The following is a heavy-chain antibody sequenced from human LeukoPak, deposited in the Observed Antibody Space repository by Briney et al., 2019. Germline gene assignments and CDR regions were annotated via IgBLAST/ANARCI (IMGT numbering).Heavy chain of an antibody. CDR2: ISYDGSNK. V-gene: IGHV3-30*04. J-gene: IGHJ4*02. D-gene: IGHD2-21*02. Sequence: GGSLRLSCAASGFTFSSYTMNWVRQAPGKGLEWVAVISYDGSNKYYADSVKGRFTISRDNSKNTLYLQMNSLRAEDTAVYHCARSFCGGDCYYYFDYWGQGTLVTVSS. CDR3: ARSFCGGDCYYYFDY. CDR1: GFTFSSYT.